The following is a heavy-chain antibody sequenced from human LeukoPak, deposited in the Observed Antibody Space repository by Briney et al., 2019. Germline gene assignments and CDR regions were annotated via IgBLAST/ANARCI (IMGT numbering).Heavy chain of an antibody. D-gene: IGHD2-8*01. CDR3: ARDQYCTNGVCYTAHYFDY. J-gene: IGHJ4*02. Sequence: PGGSLRLSCAASGFTFSSYWMSWVRQAPGKGLEWVANIKQDGSEKYYVDSVKGRFTISRDNAKNSLYLQMNSLRAEDTAVYYCARDQYCTNGVCYTAHYFDYWGQGTLVTVSS. V-gene: IGHV3-7*01. CDR1: GFTFSSYW. CDR2: IKQDGSEK.